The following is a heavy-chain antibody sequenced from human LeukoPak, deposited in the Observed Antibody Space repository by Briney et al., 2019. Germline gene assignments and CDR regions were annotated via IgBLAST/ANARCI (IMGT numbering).Heavy chain of an antibody. J-gene: IGHJ4*02. CDR3: ARDNPPDY. Sequence: GGSLRLSCAASGFTFSNYATSWVLQAPGKGLEWVSAISGSGGSTYYADSVKGRFTISRDNSKNTLYLQMSSLRAEDTAVYYCARDNPPDYWGQGTLVTVSS. CDR1: GFTFSNYA. CDR2: ISGSGGST. V-gene: IGHV3-23*01.